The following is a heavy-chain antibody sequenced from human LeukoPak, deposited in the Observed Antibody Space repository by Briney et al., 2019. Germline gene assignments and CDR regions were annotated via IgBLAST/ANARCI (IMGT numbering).Heavy chain of an antibody. CDR2: VYKTGHT. CDR3: AGHHPRNTVDF. V-gene: IGHV4-59*08. CDR1: DNSLSSFY. J-gene: IGHJ4*02. Sequence: SETLSLTCTVSDNSLSSFYWSWLRQPPGKGLEWIGFVYKTGHTNYNPSLKSRVAISLDGSKSQVSLRLTSVTAADTAVYYCAGHHPRNTVDFWGQGTLVTVSS. D-gene: IGHD2/OR15-2a*01.